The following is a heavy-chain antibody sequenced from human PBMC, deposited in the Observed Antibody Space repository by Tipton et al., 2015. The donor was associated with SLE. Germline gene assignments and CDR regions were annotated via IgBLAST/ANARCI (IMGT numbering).Heavy chain of an antibody. CDR3: ARDRTGGAGFGY. CDR2: IYYSGST. CDR1: GGSISSYY. Sequence: LRLSCTVSGGSISSYYWSWIRQPPGKGLQWIGYIYYSGSTNYNPSLKSRVTISVDTSKKQFSLKLSSVTAAETAVYYCARDRTGGAGFGYWGQGTLVTGSS. D-gene: IGHD1-1*01. J-gene: IGHJ4*02. V-gene: IGHV4-59*01.